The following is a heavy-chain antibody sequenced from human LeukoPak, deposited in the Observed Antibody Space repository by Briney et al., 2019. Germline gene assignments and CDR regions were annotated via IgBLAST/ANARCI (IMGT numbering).Heavy chain of an antibody. D-gene: IGHD2-15*01. CDR3: ARVVGATSIDY. V-gene: IGHV4-38-2*02. Sequence: SETLSLTCSVSGSSISSDYYWGWVRQPPGKGLEWIGRIKHRGRSYYNPSLKSRVTISVHSSKNQFSLQLSSVTAADAAVYYCARVVGATSIDYWGQGILVTVCS. CDR1: GSSISSDYY. J-gene: IGHJ4*02. CDR2: IKHRGRS.